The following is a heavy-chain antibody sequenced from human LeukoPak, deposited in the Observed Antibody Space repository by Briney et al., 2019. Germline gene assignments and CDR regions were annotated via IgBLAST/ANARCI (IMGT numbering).Heavy chain of an antibody. J-gene: IGHJ4*02. D-gene: IGHD3-22*01. Sequence: GGSLRLSCAASGFTFSSYGMHWVRQAPGQGLEWMGWINPNSGGTNYAQKFQGRVTMTRDTSISTAYMELSRLRSDDTAVYYCASQYYYDSSGYLDYWGQGTLVTVSS. CDR2: INPNSGGT. CDR1: GFTFSSYG. CDR3: ASQYYYDSSGYLDY. V-gene: IGHV1-2*02.